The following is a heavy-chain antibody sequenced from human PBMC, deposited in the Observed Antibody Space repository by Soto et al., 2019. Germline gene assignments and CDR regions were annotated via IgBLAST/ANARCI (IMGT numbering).Heavy chain of an antibody. Sequence: QVQLVESGGGVVQPGRSLRLSCAASGFTFSSYAMHWVRQAPGKGLEWVAVISYDGSNKYYADSVKGRFTISRDNSKXTLYLQMNGLRAEDPAVSYCARVAVEMATVHVFDYWGQGTLVTVSS. CDR2: ISYDGSNK. D-gene: IGHD4-4*01. V-gene: IGHV3-30-3*01. J-gene: IGHJ4*02. CDR3: ARVAVEMATVHVFDY. CDR1: GFTFSSYA.